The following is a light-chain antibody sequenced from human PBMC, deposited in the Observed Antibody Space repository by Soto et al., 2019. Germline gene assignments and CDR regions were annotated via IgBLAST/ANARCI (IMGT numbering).Light chain of an antibody. CDR2: GPS. Sequence: EIVMTQSPATLSVSPGERATLSCRASQSVSSNLAWYQQKPGQAPRLLIYGPSTRATGIPTRFSGSGSGTEFTLTISSLQSEDFAVYYWQQYNSWPGTFGQGTKVEIK. CDR1: QSVSSN. J-gene: IGKJ1*01. CDR3: QQYNSWPGT. V-gene: IGKV3-15*01.